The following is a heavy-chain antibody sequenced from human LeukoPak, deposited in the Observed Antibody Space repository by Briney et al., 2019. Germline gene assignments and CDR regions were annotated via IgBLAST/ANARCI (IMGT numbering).Heavy chain of an antibody. J-gene: IGHJ4*02. V-gene: IGHV1-8*01. Sequence: ASVKVSCKAYGYTFTTYDINWVRQATGQGLEWMGWMNTNSGNTGYAQKFQGRVTMTRNTSMSTAYMELNSLRSEDTAVYYCARANYYGSGKKDLDYWGQGTLVTVSS. CDR1: GYTFTTYD. CDR2: MNTNSGNT. CDR3: ARANYYGSGKKDLDY. D-gene: IGHD3-10*01.